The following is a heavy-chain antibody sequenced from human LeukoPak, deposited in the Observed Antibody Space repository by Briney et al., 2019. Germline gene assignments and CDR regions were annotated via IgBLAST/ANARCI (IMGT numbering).Heavy chain of an antibody. V-gene: IGHV3-30*18. J-gene: IGHJ4*02. Sequence: GGSVRLSCAASGFTFTTFGIHWVRQAPGRGLEWVAAISPDGNLEHYTDSVKGRFTISRDNSKNMIYLQMSSLRGEDSALYYCAKINNNDDYWGQGTLVTVSS. CDR3: AKINNNDDY. CDR1: GFTFTTFG. D-gene: IGHD1/OR15-1a*01. CDR2: ISPDGNLE.